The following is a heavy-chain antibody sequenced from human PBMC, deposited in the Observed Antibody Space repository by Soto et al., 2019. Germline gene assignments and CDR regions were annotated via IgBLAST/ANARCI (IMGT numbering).Heavy chain of an antibody. CDR1: GDSVSSNSAA. CDR3: ARQYYASGTHSRGMDV. D-gene: IGHD3-10*01. J-gene: IGHJ6*02. V-gene: IGHV6-1*01. CDR2: TYYRSKWYN. Sequence: QTLSLTCAISGDSVSSNSAAWNWIRQSPSRGLEWLGRTYYRSKWYNDYAASVKSRITINPDTSKNQFSLQLNSVTPEDTAVYYCARQYYASGTHSRGMDVWGQGTTVTVSS.